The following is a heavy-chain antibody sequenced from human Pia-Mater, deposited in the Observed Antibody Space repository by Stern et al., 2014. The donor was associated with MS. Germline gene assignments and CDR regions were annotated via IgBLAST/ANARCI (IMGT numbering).Heavy chain of an antibody. J-gene: IGHJ4*02. CDR1: GYRFSTFY. D-gene: IGHD3-16*02. Sequence: QVQLGQSGAEVKKPGASVKVSCKASGYRFSTFYLHWLRQAPGQGLQWIGRIDPGRGATNSSQTFQGRLTMTRDRSITTAYLELSGLRSDDTAVYYCARIYCSGDECYHSFDTWGQGTLVTVSS. V-gene: IGHV1-2*06. CDR3: ARIYCSGDECYHSFDT. CDR2: IDPGRGAT.